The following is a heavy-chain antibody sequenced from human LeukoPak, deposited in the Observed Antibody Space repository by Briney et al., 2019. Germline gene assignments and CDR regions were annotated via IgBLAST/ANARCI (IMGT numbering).Heavy chain of an antibody. CDR2: ISYDGSDK. CDR3: ARGAYYNTLTGYRGEILGFDF. V-gene: IGHV3-30*03. Sequence: GRSLRLSCAASGFTFSTYGIHWVRQAPGKGLEWVTYISYDGSDKYYADSVKGRFTISRDNSKNTLYLQMNSLRAEDTAVYYCARGAYYNTLTGYRGEILGFDFWGQGTLVTFSS. J-gene: IGHJ4*02. CDR1: GFTFSTYG. D-gene: IGHD3-9*01.